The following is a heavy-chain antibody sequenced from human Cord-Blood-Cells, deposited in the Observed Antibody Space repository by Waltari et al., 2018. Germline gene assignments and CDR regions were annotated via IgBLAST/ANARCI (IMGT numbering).Heavy chain of an antibody. CDR3: ATFSGGSCYFDY. CDR2: FEPEDGET. J-gene: IGHJ4*02. Sequence: QVQLVQSGAEVKKPGASVKVSCTVSGYTLTALSMPWVRQAPGKGLEWMGGFEPEDGETIYAQKFQGRVTMTEDTSTDTAYMELSSLRSEDTAVYYCATFSGGSCYFDYWGQGTLVTVSS. V-gene: IGHV1-24*01. CDR1: GYTLTALS. D-gene: IGHD2-15*01.